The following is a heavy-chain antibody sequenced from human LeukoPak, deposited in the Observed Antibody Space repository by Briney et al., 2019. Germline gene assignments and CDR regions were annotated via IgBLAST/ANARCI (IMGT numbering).Heavy chain of an antibody. Sequence: KTSETLSLTCTVSGGSISNYYWNWIRQPPGKGLEWIGYIYYTGSTNYNPSLKSQVTMSVDTPKNQFSLKLSSVTAADTAVYYCARGYDILTGYYMYFDYWGQGTLVTVSS. CDR1: GGSISNYY. D-gene: IGHD3-9*01. J-gene: IGHJ4*02. CDR3: ARGYDILTGYYMYFDY. CDR2: IYYTGST. V-gene: IGHV4-59*12.